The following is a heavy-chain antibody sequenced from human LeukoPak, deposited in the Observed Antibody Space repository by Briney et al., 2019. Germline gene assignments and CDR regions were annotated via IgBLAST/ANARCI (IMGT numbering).Heavy chain of an antibody. CDR3: ARSFFGNNNWFDP. J-gene: IGHJ5*02. V-gene: IGHV1-69*06. Sequence: ASVKVSCKASGGTFSSYAISWVRQAPGQGLEWMGGIIPIFGTANYAQKFQGRVTITAEKSTRTAYMELSSLRSEDTAVYYCARSFFGNNNWFDPWGQGTLVTVSS. CDR2: IIPIFGTA. CDR1: GGTFSSYA. D-gene: IGHD3-3*01.